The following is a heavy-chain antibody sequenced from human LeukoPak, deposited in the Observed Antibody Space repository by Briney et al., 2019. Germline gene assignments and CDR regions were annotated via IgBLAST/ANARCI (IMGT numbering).Heavy chain of an antibody. CDR1: GGSFSGYY. CDR2: INHSGST. D-gene: IGHD2-2*01. CDR3: ASTIPYCSSTSCSRSGYSGYDSFDDY. V-gene: IGHV4-34*01. Sequence: SETLSLTCAVYGGSFSGYYWSWIRQPPGKGLEWIGEINHSGSTNYNPSLKSRVTISVDTSKNQFSLKLSSVTAADTAVHYCASTIPYCSSTSCSRSGYSGYDSFDDYWGQGTLVTVSS. J-gene: IGHJ4*02.